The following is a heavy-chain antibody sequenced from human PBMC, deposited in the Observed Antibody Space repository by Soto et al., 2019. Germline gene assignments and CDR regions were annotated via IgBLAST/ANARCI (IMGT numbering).Heavy chain of an antibody. CDR3: ARAPDCGEGSCYRHFDL. CDR1: AFKFSDYY. CDR2: ISGSGDVI. J-gene: IGHJ4*02. Sequence: GGSLRLSCAASAFKFSDYYMSWVRQAPGKGLEWVSYISGSGDVIYYADSVKGRFTISRDNDKKSVHLQMDTLRADDTALYYCARAPDCGEGSCYRHFDLWGQGTRVTVSS. D-gene: IGHD2-15*01. V-gene: IGHV3-11*01.